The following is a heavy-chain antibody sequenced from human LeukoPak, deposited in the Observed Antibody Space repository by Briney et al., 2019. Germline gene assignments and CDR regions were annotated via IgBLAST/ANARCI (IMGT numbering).Heavy chain of an antibody. D-gene: IGHD1-14*01. CDR3: ARETSARYSAFDI. Sequence: GGSLRLSCAASGFTVSSDYMSWVRQAPGKGLEWVSVIYSGGSTYYADSVKGRFTSSRDNSNNTLYLQMNRLTAEDTAVYYCARETSARYSAFDIWGQGTMVTVSS. V-gene: IGHV3-66*02. CDR1: GFTVSSDY. J-gene: IGHJ3*02. CDR2: IYSGGST.